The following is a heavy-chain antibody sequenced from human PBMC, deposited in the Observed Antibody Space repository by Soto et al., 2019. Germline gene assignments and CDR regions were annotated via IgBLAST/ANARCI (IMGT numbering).Heavy chain of an antibody. CDR2: ISYSTSHI. V-gene: IGHV3-21*01. D-gene: IGHD1-26*01. CDR1: AISFNTYG. Sequence: PGGSLRLSCAASAISFNTYGVTWVRQAPGKGLEWGSAISYSTSHIYYADSVRGRFTISRDNAKNSLYLQMDSLRAEDTAMYYCAGHLASRYSDSWYKGWHVDYWGQGTLVTVSS. CDR3: AGHLASRYSDSWYKGWHVDY. J-gene: IGHJ4*02.